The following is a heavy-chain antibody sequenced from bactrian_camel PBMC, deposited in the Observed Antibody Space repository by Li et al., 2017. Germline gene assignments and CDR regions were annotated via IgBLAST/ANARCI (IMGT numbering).Heavy chain of an antibody. J-gene: IGHJ7*01. Sequence: VQLVESGGGSVQAGGSLLLSCPVSTWTWTNDCMGWFRQVAGKEREGVAVIFTGGAFDGGDATYYDDSVKGRFTISQDSAKNTVYLQMNSLKPGDTAVYYCAADFARRSPPRWKDLRLCGYEMDYWGEGTQVTVS. CDR2: IFTGGAFDGGDAT. V-gene: IGHV3S40*01. CDR1: TWTWTNDC. D-gene: IGHD1*01.